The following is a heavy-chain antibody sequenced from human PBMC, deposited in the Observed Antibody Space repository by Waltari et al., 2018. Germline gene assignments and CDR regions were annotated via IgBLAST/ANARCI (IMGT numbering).Heavy chain of an antibody. CDR2: INHSGST. J-gene: IGHJ5*02. D-gene: IGHD6-13*01. V-gene: IGHV4-34*01. Sequence: QVQLQQWGAGLLKPSETLSLTCAVYGGSFSGYYWSWIRQPPGKGLEWSGEINHSGSTNYNPSLKSRVTISVDTSKNQFSLKLSSVTAADTAVYYCASSRAAAGWYNWFDPWGQGTLVTVSS. CDR1: GGSFSGYY. CDR3: ASSRAAAGWYNWFDP.